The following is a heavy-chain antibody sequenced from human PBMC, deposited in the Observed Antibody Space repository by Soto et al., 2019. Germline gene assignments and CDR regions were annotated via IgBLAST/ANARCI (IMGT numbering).Heavy chain of an antibody. J-gene: IGHJ3*01. D-gene: IGHD3-16*01. CDR2: IKPDGSEK. V-gene: IGHV3-7*04. CDR3: ARGDYYDHAGPVSDAFYV. Sequence: PGGSLRLSCAASGFTFSSYWMSWVRQAPGKGLEWVANIKPDGSEKWYVDSVKGRFTISRDNAKNSLYLQMNSLRAEDTAVYYCARGDYYDHAGPVSDAFYVWRQGTMVTVSS. CDR1: GFTFSSYW.